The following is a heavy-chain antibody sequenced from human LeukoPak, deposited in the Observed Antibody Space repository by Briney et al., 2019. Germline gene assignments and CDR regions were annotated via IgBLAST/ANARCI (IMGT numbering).Heavy chain of an antibody. J-gene: IGHJ4*02. D-gene: IGHD6-19*01. CDR3: ARRGSGWYVDY. V-gene: IGHV5-51*01. CDR2: IYPGDSDT. CDR1: GYSFTTYW. Sequence: ASVKVSCKGSGYSFTTYWIGWVRQMPGKGLEWMGIIYPGDSDTRYSPSFQGQVTISADKSVSTAYLQWGSLKGSDTAMYYCARRGSGWYVDYWGQGTLVTVSS.